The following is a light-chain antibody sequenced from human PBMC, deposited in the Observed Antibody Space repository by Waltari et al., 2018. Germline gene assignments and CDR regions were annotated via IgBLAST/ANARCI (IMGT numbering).Light chain of an antibody. CDR3: QKYDFLPAT. V-gene: IGKV3-20*01. CDR1: QGVGKY. Sequence: ELALTQSPGTLSLSPGERATLSCRASQGVGKYLAWYQQRPGQAPRLLLYHTSIRATGIPDRFSGSGYGTDFSLTISRLEPEDFAVYYWQKYDFLPATFGQGTTVEIK. J-gene: IGKJ1*01. CDR2: HTS.